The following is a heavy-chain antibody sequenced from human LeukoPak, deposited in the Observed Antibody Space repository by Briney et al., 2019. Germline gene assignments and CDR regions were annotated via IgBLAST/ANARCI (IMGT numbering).Heavy chain of an antibody. D-gene: IGHD1-26*01. CDR3: ARLPIMVGAPRHFQD. V-gene: IGHV4-30-2*01. Sequence: KPSETLSLTCAVSGGSISSGGYSWSWIRQPPGKGLEWIGYIYHSGSTYYNPSLKSRVTISLDTSKNQFSLKLSSVTAADTAVYYCARLPIMVGAPRHFQDWGQGTLVIVSS. CDR1: GGSISSGGYS. CDR2: IYHSGST. J-gene: IGHJ1*01.